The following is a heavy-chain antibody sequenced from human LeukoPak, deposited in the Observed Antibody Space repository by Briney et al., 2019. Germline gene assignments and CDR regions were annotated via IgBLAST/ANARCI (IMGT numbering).Heavy chain of an antibody. CDR3: ARGLPEELLRFLEWSIFDY. V-gene: IGHV1-2*02. J-gene: IGHJ4*02. CDR1: GYTFTGYY. Sequence: ASVKVSRKASGYTFTGYYMHWVRQAPGQGLEWMGWINPNSGGTNYAQKFQGRVTMARDTYISTAYMELSKLRSDDTAVYYCARGLPEELLRFLEWSIFDYWGQGTLVTVSS. CDR2: INPNSGGT. D-gene: IGHD3-3*01.